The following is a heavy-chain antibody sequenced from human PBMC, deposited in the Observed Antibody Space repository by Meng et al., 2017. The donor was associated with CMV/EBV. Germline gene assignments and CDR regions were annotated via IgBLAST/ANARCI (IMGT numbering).Heavy chain of an antibody. V-gene: IGHV2-70D*14. CDR1: GFLLSTSAMR. CDR2: IDWDDGK. D-gene: IGHD1-26*01. CDR3: ARMVGATGFDY. Sequence: SGPTLVKPTQTLTLTCTFSGFLLSTSAMRVSWIRQPPGKALEWLARIDWDDGKFYSTSLKTRLTISKDTSKNQVVLTMTNMDPVDTATYYCARMVGATGFDYWGQGTLVTVSS. J-gene: IGHJ4*02.